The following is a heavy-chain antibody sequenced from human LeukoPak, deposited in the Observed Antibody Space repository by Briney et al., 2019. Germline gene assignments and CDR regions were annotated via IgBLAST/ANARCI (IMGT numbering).Heavy chain of an antibody. CDR2: SSGSGGST. CDR1: GFTFSSYA. D-gene: IGHD2-15*01. V-gene: IGHV3-23*01. Sequence: GGSLRLSCAASGFTFSSYAMTWVRQAPAKGLDWVSASSGSGGSTYYADSVKGRFTISRDNSKNTLYLQMNSLRAEDTAVYYCAKDRDIVVVVAAIFAYWGQGTLVTVSS. J-gene: IGHJ4*02. CDR3: AKDRDIVVVVAAIFAY.